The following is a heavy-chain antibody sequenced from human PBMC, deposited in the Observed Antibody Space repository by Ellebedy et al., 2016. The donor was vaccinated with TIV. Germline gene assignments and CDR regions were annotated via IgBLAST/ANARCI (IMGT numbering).Heavy chain of an antibody. Sequence: GESLKISCAASGFPFDSYVMNWVRQAPGKGLEWVALISYDGSNKYFADAVQGRFTISRDHSQNTLYLLMNSLRGDDTAIYYCARALNHVDTVSTAPLDCWGQGTLVTVSS. J-gene: IGHJ4*02. CDR3: ARALNHVDTVSTAPLDC. CDR1: GFPFDSYV. D-gene: IGHD5/OR15-5a*01. V-gene: IGHV3-30*04. CDR2: ISYDGSNK.